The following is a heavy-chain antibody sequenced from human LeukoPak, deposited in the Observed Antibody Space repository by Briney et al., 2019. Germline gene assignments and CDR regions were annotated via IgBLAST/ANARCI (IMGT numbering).Heavy chain of an antibody. D-gene: IGHD5-12*01. CDR2: ISGYNGNT. CDR1: GYTFSSYG. CDR3: ARSSLGTITAGPFDY. V-gene: IGHV1-18*01. J-gene: IGHJ4*02. Sequence: GASVKVSCKASGYTFSSYGIAWVRQAPGQGLEWMGWISGYNGNTNYAQKLRGRVSMTTDTSTTTAYMELRSLTSDDTALYYCARSSLGTITAGPFDYWGQGTLVTVSS.